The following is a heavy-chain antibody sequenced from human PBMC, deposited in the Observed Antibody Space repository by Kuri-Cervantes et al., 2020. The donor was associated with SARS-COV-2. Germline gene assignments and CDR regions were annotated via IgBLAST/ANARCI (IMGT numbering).Heavy chain of an antibody. CDR3: ARDEGVPVPATTLDS. V-gene: IGHV1-69*04. CDR2: IIPILGIA. CDR1: GGTFSSYA. D-gene: IGHD6-19*01. J-gene: IGHJ4*02. Sequence: SVKVSCKASGGTFSSYAICWVRQAPGQGLEWMGRIIPILGIANYAQKFQGRVTITADKPTSTAYMEVSSLRSEDADVYYCARDEGVPVPATTLDSWGQGTLVTVSS.